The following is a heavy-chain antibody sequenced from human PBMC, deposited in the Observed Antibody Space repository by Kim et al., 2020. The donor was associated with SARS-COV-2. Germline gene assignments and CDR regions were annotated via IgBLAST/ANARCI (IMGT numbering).Heavy chain of an antibody. D-gene: IGHD2-2*01. V-gene: IGHV4-31*03. Sequence: SETLSLICTVSGGSINSGSYYWIWIRQRPGKGLEWLGNLFFGGNTYYNPSLKSRLSISEDTSKNHFYLNLASVTVADTAVYYCANAIAAYSTFWYMD. CDR3: ANAIAAYSTFWYMD. CDR1: GGSINSGSYY. CDR2: LFFGGNT. J-gene: IGHJ6*03.